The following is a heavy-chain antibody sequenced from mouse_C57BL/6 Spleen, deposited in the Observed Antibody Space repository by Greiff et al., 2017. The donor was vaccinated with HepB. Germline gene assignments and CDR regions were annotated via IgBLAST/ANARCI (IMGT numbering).Heavy chain of an antibody. V-gene: IGHV1-72*01. J-gene: IGHJ4*01. Sequence: QVQLKQSGAELVKPGASVKLSCKASGYTFTSYWMHWVKQRPGRGLEWIGRIDPNSGGTKYNEKFKSKATLTVDKPSSTAYMQLSSLTSEDSAVYYCARGDYYGSTPYYYAMDYWGQGTSVTVSS. CDR1: GYTFTSYW. CDR2: IDPNSGGT. CDR3: ARGDYYGSTPYYYAMDY. D-gene: IGHD1-1*01.